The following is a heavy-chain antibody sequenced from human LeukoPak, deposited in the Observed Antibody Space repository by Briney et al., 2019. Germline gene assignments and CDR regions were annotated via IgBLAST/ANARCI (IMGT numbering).Heavy chain of an antibody. Sequence: QPGGSLRLSCAASGFTSSSYAMSWVRQAPGKGLGWVSAISGSGGSTYYADSVKGRFTISRDNSKNTPYLQMNSLRAEDTAVYYCARVADDGDYVDYWGQGTLVTVSS. D-gene: IGHD4-17*01. CDR3: ARVADDGDYVDY. V-gene: IGHV3-23*01. J-gene: IGHJ4*02. CDR2: ISGSGGST. CDR1: GFTSSSYA.